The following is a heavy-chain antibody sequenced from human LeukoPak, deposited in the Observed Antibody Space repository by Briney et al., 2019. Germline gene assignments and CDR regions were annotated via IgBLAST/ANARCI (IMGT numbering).Heavy chain of an antibody. V-gene: IGHV3-74*01. CDR2: INFDGSST. CDR1: GFTLSSYW. CDR3: ARGVSSGMDV. D-gene: IGHD5/OR15-5a*01. Sequence: QPGGSLRLSCAASGFTLSSYWMHWVRQAPGKGLVWVSRINFDGSSTTYADSVKGRFTISRDNAKNTLYLQMNSLRAEDTGVYYCARGVSSGMDVWGQGTTVTVSS. J-gene: IGHJ6*02.